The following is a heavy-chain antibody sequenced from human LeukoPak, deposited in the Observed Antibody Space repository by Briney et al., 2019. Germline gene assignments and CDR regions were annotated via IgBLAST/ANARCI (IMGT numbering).Heavy chain of an antibody. CDR2: ISAYNGNT. CDR1: GYTFTSYG. CDR3: ARVYYDSSGSHPDY. J-gene: IGHJ4*02. Sequence: ASVKVSCKASGYTFTSYGISWVRQAPGQGLEWMGWISAYNGNTNYAQKLQGRVTMTTDTSTGTAYMELRSLRSDDTAVYYCARVYYDSSGSHPDYWGQGTLVTVSS. D-gene: IGHD3-22*01. V-gene: IGHV1-18*01.